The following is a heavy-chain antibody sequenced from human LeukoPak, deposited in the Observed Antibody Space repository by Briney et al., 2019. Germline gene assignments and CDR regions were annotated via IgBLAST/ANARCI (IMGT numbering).Heavy chain of an antibody. Sequence: SQTLSLTCTVSGGSVSSGDYYWIWIRQPPGNGLKWFGYIYYSGSTFYNPSLKSRVMISVETSKNPYTLRLSSVSADTPAGYCCAREGSGDIWGQGTMVTVSS. CDR3: AREGSGDI. CDR2: IYYSGST. CDR1: GGSVSSGDYY. J-gene: IGHJ3*02. D-gene: IGHD1-26*01. V-gene: IGHV4-30-4*01.